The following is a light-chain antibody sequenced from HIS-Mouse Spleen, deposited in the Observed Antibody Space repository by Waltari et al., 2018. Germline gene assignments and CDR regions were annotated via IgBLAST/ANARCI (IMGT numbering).Light chain of an antibody. V-gene: IGLV3-21*03. J-gene: IGLJ2*01. Sequence: SYVLTQPPSVSVAPGKTARITCGGNNIGSKSVHWYQQKPGQAPVLVVYDESDRPSGDPEGFACSNAGNAAILTISRVEAGDEAYYYCEVWDSSSDHVVFGGGTKLTVL. CDR2: DES. CDR3: EVWDSSSDHVV. CDR1: NIGSKS.